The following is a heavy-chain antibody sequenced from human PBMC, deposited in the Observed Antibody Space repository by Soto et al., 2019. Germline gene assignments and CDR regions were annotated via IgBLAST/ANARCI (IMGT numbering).Heavy chain of an antibody. J-gene: IGHJ4*02. Sequence: QVQLVESGGGAVQPGRSLTLSCAASGFRFSAFGMHWFRQAPGKGLEWVAVVSNECRSEHYADSVKGRFTIYRDNSKNTLTLQRKGLRPDDTALYYCAKAITIPASEDSTGRGALIVNWGRGARVIVS. CDR1: GFRFSAFG. V-gene: IGHV3-30*18. D-gene: IGHD2-8*02. CDR3: AKAITIPASEDSTGRGALIVN. CDR2: VSNECRSE.